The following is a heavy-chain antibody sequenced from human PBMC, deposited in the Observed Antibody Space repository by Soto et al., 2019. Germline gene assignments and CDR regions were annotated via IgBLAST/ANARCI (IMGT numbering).Heavy chain of an antibody. CDR3: ARNKGRSSRYYYGMDV. CDR1: GYSFTSYW. Sequence: GESLKISCKGSGYSFTSYWIGWVRQMPGKGLEWMGIIYPGDSDTRYSPSFQGQVTISADKSISTAYLQWSSLKASDTAMYYCARNKGRSSRYYYGMDVWGQGTTVTVSS. V-gene: IGHV5-51*01. J-gene: IGHJ6*02. CDR2: IYPGDSDT. D-gene: IGHD6-6*01.